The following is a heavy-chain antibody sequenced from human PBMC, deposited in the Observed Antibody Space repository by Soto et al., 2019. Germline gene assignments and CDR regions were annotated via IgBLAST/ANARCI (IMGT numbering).Heavy chain of an antibody. CDR1: GFTVCSHY. V-gene: IGHV3-66*01. CDR3: ARYGYFSGKSANRRREAFDV. CDR2: INSGGRT. D-gene: IGHD2-15*01. J-gene: IGHJ3*01. Sequence: EVQLVESGGNLVQPGGSLRLSCAASGFTVCSHYMSWVRQAPGKGLEWVSLINSGGRTSYEDSIRNRFTVSRDISRNTVNLQMDSLRPVDTAVYYCARYGYFSGKSANRRREAFDVWGQGTLVTVSS.